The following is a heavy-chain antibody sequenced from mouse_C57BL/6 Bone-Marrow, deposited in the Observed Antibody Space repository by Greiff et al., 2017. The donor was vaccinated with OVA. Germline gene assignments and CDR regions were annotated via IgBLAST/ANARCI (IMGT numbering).Heavy chain of an antibody. J-gene: IGHJ3*01. CDR1: GYTFTDYY. Sequence: VQLQQSGPELVKPGASVKISCKASGYTFTDYYMNWVKQSHGKSLEWIGDINPNNGGNSYNQKFKGKATLTVDKSSRAAYMELSSLTSEVSSVYYCASEGGPAWFAYWGQGTLVTVSA. CDR3: ASEGGPAWFAY. V-gene: IGHV1-26*01. CDR2: INPNNGGN.